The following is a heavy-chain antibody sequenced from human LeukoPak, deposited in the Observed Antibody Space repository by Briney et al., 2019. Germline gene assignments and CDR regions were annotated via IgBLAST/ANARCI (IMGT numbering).Heavy chain of an antibody. CDR1: GGSISSYY. J-gene: IGHJ6*02. Sequence: SETLSLTCTGSGGSISSYYWSWIRQPPGKGLEWIGYIYYSGSTNYNPSLKSRVTISVDTSKNQFSLKLSSVTAADTAVYYCARSGIVSSSWYLSGDYYYYGMDVWGQGTTVTVSS. D-gene: IGHD6-13*01. V-gene: IGHV4-59*01. CDR3: ARSGIVSSSWYLSGDYYYYGMDV. CDR2: IYYSGST.